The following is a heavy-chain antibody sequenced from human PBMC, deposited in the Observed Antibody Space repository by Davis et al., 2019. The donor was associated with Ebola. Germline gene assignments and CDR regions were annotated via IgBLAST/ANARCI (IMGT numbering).Heavy chain of an antibody. CDR2: IKQDGSEK. D-gene: IGHD4-17*01. V-gene: IGHV3-7*01. Sequence: GESLKISCAASGFTFSSYWMSWVRQAPGKGLEWVANIKQDGSEKYYVDSVKGRFTISRDNAKNSLYLQMNSLRAEDTAVYYCARDFGDLRVEYYYYGMDVWGKGTTVTVSS. CDR3: ARDFGDLRVEYYYYGMDV. CDR1: GFTFSSYW. J-gene: IGHJ6*04.